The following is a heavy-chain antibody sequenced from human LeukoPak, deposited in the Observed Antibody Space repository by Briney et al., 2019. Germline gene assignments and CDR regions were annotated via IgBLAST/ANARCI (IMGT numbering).Heavy chain of an antibody. J-gene: IGHJ4*02. CDR1: GGTFSSYA. Sequence: GASVKVSCKASGGTFSSYAISWVRQAPGQGLEWMGIINPSGGSTSYAQKFQGRVTMTRDTSTSTVYMELSSLRSEDTAVYYCARGYCSSTSCYPVDYWGQGTLVTVSS. V-gene: IGHV1-46*01. CDR3: ARGYCSSTSCYPVDY. CDR2: INPSGGST. D-gene: IGHD2-2*01.